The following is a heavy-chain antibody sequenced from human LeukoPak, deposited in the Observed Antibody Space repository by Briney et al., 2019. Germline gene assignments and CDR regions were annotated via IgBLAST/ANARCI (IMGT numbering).Heavy chain of an antibody. D-gene: IGHD6-19*01. CDR3: AREPEAGTVNYYGMDV. CDR2: IIPIFGTA. Sequence: SVKVSCKASGGTFSSYAISWVRQAPGQELEWMGGIIPIFGTANYAQKFQGRVTITADKSTSTVYMELSSLRSEDTAVYYCAREPEAGTVNYYGMDVWGKGTTVTVSS. V-gene: IGHV1-69*06. J-gene: IGHJ6*04. CDR1: GGTFSSYA.